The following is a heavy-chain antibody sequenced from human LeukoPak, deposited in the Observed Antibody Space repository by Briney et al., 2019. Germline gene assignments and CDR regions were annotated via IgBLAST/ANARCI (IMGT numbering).Heavy chain of an antibody. J-gene: IGHJ4*02. Sequence: GRSLRLSCAASGFTFSSYAMHWVRQAPGKGLEWVALIWYDGSSKYYADSVKGRFTISRDNSKNTLYLQMNSLRAEDTAVYYCARDRSYDFWSGYYTPDYWGQGTLVTVSS. CDR3: ARDRSYDFWSGYYTPDY. V-gene: IGHV3-33*08. CDR2: IWYDGSSK. CDR1: GFTFSSYA. D-gene: IGHD3-3*01.